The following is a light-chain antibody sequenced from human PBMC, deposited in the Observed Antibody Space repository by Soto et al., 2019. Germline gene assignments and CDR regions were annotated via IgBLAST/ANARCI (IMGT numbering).Light chain of an antibody. Sequence: IQLTQSPSFLSASVGDRVTITCRASLGISTYLAWYQQKPGKAPNLLIYAASTLQSGVPSRFSGSGSGTEFTLTISSLQPEDFATYYCQQVNTYTFGPGTKVDIK. CDR2: AAS. CDR1: LGISTY. J-gene: IGKJ3*01. V-gene: IGKV1-9*01. CDR3: QQVNTYT.